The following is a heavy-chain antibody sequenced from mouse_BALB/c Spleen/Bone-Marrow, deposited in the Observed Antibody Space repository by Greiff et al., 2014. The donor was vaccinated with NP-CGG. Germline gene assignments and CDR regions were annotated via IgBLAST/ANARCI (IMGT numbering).Heavy chain of an antibody. CDR1: GFNIRDTY. D-gene: IGHD2-4*01. CDR3: AVYDYEGFAY. CDR2: IDPANGNT. J-gene: IGHJ3*01. Sequence: EVQLQQSGAELVKPGASVKLSCTASGFNIRDTYMHWVKQRPEQGLEWIGRIDPANGNTKYDPKFQGKATITADTSSNTAYLQLSSLTSEDTAVYYCAVYDYEGFAYWGQGTLVTVSA. V-gene: IGHV14-3*02.